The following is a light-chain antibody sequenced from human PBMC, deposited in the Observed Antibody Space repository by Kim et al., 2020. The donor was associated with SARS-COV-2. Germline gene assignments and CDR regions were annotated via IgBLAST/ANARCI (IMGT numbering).Light chain of an antibody. Sequence: VSPGQTASITCSGDKVGDKYACWYQQKPGQSPVLVIYQDSKRPSGIPERFSSSNSGNTATLTISGTQAMDEADYYCQAWDSSTVVFGGGTQLTVL. V-gene: IGLV3-1*01. CDR1: KVGDKY. CDR3: QAWDSSTVV. J-gene: IGLJ2*01. CDR2: QDS.